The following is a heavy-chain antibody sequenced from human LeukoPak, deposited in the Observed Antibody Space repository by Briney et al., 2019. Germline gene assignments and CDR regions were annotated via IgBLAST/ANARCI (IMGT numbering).Heavy chain of an antibody. J-gene: IGHJ4*02. CDR3: ARSGEEWELLLYFDY. CDR2: INPNSGGT. D-gene: IGHD1-26*01. V-gene: IGHV1-2*02. Sequence: GASVKVSCKASGYTFTGYYMHWVRQAPGQGLEWMGWINPNSGGTNYAQKFQGRVTMTRGTSISTAYMELSRLRSDDTAVYYCARSGEEWELLLYFDYWGQGTLVTVSS. CDR1: GYTFTGYY.